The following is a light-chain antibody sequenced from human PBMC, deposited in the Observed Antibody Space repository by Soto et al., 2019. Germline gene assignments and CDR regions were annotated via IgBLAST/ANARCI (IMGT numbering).Light chain of an antibody. CDR3: QQYNDNWT. CDR1: QSISSW. J-gene: IGKJ1*01. V-gene: IGKV1-5*03. Sequence: DIQMTPSPSTLSASVGDRVTITCRASQSISSWLAWYQQKPGQAPKLLIYKASTLQSGVPSRFSGSGSGTEFTLAISSLQPDDSATYYCQQYNDNWTFGQGTKVEIK. CDR2: KAS.